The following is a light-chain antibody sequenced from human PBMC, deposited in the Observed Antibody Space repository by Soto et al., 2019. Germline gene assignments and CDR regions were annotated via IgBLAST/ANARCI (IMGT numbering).Light chain of an antibody. V-gene: IGLV2-14*03. CDR1: SSDVGGYNY. Sequence: QSALTQPASVSGSPGQSITISCTGTSSDVGGYNYVSWYQHHPGNAPKLMIFDVNNRPSGISSRFSGSKSGNTASLTISGLQAEDEAEYYCNSYTRSSTVVFGGGTKLTVL. J-gene: IGLJ2*01. CDR3: NSYTRSSTVV. CDR2: DVN.